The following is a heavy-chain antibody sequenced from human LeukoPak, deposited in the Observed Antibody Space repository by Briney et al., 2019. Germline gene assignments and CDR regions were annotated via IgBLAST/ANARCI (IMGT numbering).Heavy chain of an antibody. CDR1: GGSISSGSYY. CDR3: ARDRGNWNYLGYFDY. J-gene: IGHJ4*02. D-gene: IGHD1-7*01. V-gene: IGHV4-61*02. Sequence: PSETLCLTCTVSGGSISSGSYYWRWLRQPAGKGLEWIGRIYTSGSTNYNPSLKSRVTISVDTSKNQFSLKLSSVTAADTAVYYCARDRGNWNYLGYFDYWGQGTLVTVSS. CDR2: IYTSGST.